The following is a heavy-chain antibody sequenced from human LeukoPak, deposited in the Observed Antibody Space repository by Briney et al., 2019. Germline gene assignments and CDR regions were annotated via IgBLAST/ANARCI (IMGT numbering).Heavy chain of an antibody. CDR2: IYSGGST. V-gene: IGHV3-66*01. Sequence: GGSLRLSCAASGFTVSSNYMSWVRQAPGKGLEWVSVIYSGGSTYYADSVKGRFTISRDNSKNTLYLQMNSLRAEDTAVYYRARGLRSSGWSLFDYWGQGTLVTVSS. J-gene: IGHJ4*02. D-gene: IGHD6-19*01. CDR3: ARGLRSSGWSLFDY. CDR1: GFTVSSNY.